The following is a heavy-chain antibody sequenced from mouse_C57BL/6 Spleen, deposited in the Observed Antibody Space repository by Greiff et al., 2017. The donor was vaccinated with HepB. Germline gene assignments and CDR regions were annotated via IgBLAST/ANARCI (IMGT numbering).Heavy chain of an antibody. D-gene: IGHD2-2*01. CDR2: ISNLAYSI. CDR1: GFTFSDYG. Sequence: EVHLVESGGGLVQPGGSLNLSCAASGFTFSDYGMAWVRQAPRKGPEWVAFISNLAYSIYYADTVTGRFTISRENAKNTLYLEMSSLRSEDTAMYYCARGGVYYGYPAMDYWGQGTSVTVSS. J-gene: IGHJ4*01. V-gene: IGHV5-15*01. CDR3: ARGGVYYGYPAMDY.